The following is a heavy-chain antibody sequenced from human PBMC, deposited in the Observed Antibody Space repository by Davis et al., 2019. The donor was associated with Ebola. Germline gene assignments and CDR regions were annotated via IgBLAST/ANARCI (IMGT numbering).Heavy chain of an antibody. CDR1: GGSISSGGYY. V-gene: IGHV4-31*08. J-gene: IGHJ6*04. CDR3: HITIFGVVNLYGMDV. Sequence: SETLSLTCSVSGGSISSGGYYWSWIRQHPGKGLEWIEYIYYSGITYYNPSLKSRVTISVDTSKNQFSLKLSSVTAADTAVYYCHITIFGVVNLYGMDVWGKGTTVTVSS. CDR2: IYYSGIT. D-gene: IGHD3-3*01.